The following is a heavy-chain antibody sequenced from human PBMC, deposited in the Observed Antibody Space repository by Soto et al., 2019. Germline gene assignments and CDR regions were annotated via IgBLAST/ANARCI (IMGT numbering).Heavy chain of an antibody. J-gene: IGHJ4*02. CDR1: GFTFENYA. CDR2: ISWNRGTI. D-gene: IGHD4-4*01. Sequence: GGSLRLSCTASGFTFENYAMHWVRQAPGKGLEWVSGISWNRGTIGYADSVRGRFTISRDNAKNSLSLQMDSLRPEDTALYYCAKDKLYSNFEYYFDYWGQGTLVTVSS. CDR3: AKDKLYSNFEYYFDY. V-gene: IGHV3-9*01.